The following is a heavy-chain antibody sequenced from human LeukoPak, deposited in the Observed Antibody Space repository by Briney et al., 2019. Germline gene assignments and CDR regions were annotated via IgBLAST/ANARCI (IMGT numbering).Heavy chain of an antibody. V-gene: IGHV3-30-3*01. CDR3: VRGDARDV. D-gene: IGHD6-6*01. J-gene: IGHJ6*02. Sequence: GGSLRLSCAASGFTFSSYAMPWVRQAPGKGLEWVAVISYDGSNKYYADSVKGRFTISRDNAKNSLYLQMNSLRAEDTAIYYCVRGDARDVWGQGTTVTVSS. CDR1: GFTFSSYA. CDR2: ISYDGSNK.